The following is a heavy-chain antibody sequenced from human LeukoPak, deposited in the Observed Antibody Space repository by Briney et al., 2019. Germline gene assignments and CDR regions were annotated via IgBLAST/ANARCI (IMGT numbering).Heavy chain of an antibody. Sequence: GGSLRLSCAASGFTFRSYAIHWVRQAPGKGLEWVAFISYDGSIKYYADSVKGRFSISRDNSKNTLSLQMNSLRGEDTAVYYCAREGLITIFGVVINWFDPWGQGTLVTVSS. D-gene: IGHD3-3*01. CDR2: ISYDGSIK. CDR3: AREGLITIFGVVINWFDP. V-gene: IGHV3-30-3*01. CDR1: GFTFRSYA. J-gene: IGHJ5*02.